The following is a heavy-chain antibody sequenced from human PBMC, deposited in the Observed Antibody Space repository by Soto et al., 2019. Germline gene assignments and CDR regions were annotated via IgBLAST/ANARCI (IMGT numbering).Heavy chain of an antibody. J-gene: IGHJ5*02. D-gene: IGHD3-10*01. CDR3: ARDRYYGSGSYSNWFDP. V-gene: IGHV1-69*13. CDR2: IIPIFGTA. CDR1: GGTFSSYA. Sequence: SVKVSCKASGGTFSSYAISWVRQAPGQGLEWMGGIIPIFGTANYAQKFQGRVTITADGSTSTAYMELSSLRSEDTAVYYCARDRYYGSGSYSNWFDPWGQGTLVTVSS.